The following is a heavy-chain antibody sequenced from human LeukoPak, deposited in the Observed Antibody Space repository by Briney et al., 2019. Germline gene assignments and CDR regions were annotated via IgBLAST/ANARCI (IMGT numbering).Heavy chain of an antibody. D-gene: IGHD2-2*02. CDR3: ARGRYCSSTSCYTKQRQNWFDP. J-gene: IGHJ5*02. CDR1: GGSISSGSYQ. Sequence: PSETLSLTCTVSGGSISSGSYQWSWIRQPAGKGLEWIGRIYISGSTNYNPSLKSRVTISVDTSKNQFSPKLSSVTAADTAVYYCARGRYCSSTSCYTKQRQNWFDPWGQGTLVTVSS. V-gene: IGHV4-61*02. CDR2: IYISGST.